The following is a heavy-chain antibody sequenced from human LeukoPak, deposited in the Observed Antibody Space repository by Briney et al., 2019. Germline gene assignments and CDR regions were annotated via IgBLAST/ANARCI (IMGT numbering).Heavy chain of an antibody. CDR2: INWNGGST. Sequence: GGSLRLSCAASGFTFDDYGMSWVRQAPGKGLEWVSGINWNGGSTGYADSVKGRFTISRDNAKNSLYLQMNSLRAEDTALYHRARDLGYCSGGSCYSEGNNWFDPWGQGTLVTVSS. V-gene: IGHV3-20*01. CDR3: ARDLGYCSGGSCYSEGNNWFDP. J-gene: IGHJ5*02. CDR1: GFTFDDYG. D-gene: IGHD2-15*01.